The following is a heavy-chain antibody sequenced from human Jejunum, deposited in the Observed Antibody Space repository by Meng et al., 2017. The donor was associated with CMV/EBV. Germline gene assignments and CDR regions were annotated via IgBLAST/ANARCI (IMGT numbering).Heavy chain of an antibody. D-gene: IGHD3-3*01. V-gene: IGHV3-23*01. CDR3: ASRPGAIFGVVIIPNFDY. CDR2: ISGSGGST. Sequence: SNYAMSWVRQAPGKGLEWVSAISGSGGSTFYADSVKGRFTISRDNSKNTVYLQMNSLRAEDTAVYYCASRPGAIFGVVIIPNFDYWGQGTLVTVSS. J-gene: IGHJ4*02. CDR1: SNYA.